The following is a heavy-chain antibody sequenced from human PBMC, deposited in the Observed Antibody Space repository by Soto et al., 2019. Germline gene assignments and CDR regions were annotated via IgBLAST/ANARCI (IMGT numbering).Heavy chain of an antibody. Sequence: QVQLVQSGTEVKKPGASVKVSCKASGYTFTAYYMHWVRQAPGQGPEWMGGINPDSGGTNYAQQFQGRVTMTTETSINTAYMELTSLKSDDTAVYYCARDFWRSDYYESRAHCHWGQGSLVTVSS. V-gene: IGHV1-2*02. D-gene: IGHD3-22*01. J-gene: IGHJ4*02. CDR3: ARDFWRSDYYESRAHCH. CDR2: INPDSGGT. CDR1: GYTFTAYY.